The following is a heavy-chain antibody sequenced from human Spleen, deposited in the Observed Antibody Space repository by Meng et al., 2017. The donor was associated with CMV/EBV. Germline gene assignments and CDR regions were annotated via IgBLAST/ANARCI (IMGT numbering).Heavy chain of an antibody. J-gene: IGHJ4*02. CDR2: IKQDGSEK. CDR3: ARDWGSGSSSWSFDY. CDR1: GFTFSSYW. Sequence: GESLKISCAASGFTFSSYWMSWVRQAPGKGLEWVANIKQDGSEKYYVDSVKGRFTISRDNAKNSLYLQMNSLRAEDTAVYYCARDWGSGSSSWSFDYWGQGTLVTVSS. D-gene: IGHD2-15*01. V-gene: IGHV3-7*01.